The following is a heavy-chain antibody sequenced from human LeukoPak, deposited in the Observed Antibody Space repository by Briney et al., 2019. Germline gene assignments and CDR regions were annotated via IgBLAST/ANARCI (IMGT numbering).Heavy chain of an antibody. CDR2: ISSSSSYI. J-gene: IGHJ4*02. Sequence: PGGSLRLSCAASGFTFSSYSMNWVRQAPGKGLEWVSSISSSSSYIYYADSVKGRFTISRDNAKNSLYLQMNSLRAEDTAVYYCARVRYCSGGSCGSYFDYWGQGTLVTVSS. D-gene: IGHD2-15*01. CDR1: GFTFSSYS. V-gene: IGHV3-21*01. CDR3: ARVRYCSGGSCGSYFDY.